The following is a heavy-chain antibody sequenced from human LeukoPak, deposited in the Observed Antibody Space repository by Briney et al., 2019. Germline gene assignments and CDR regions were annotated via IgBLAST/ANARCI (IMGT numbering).Heavy chain of an antibody. CDR2: INPSGGST. CDR3: ARVAAAVDY. Sequence: ASVKVSCKASGYTFTSYYMHWVRQAPGQGLEWMGIINPSGGSTTYAPQFQDRVTMTRDMSTSTAYMELRSLRSDDTAVYYCARVAAAVDYWGQGTLVTVSS. CDR1: GYTFTSYY. V-gene: IGHV1-46*01. D-gene: IGHD6-13*01. J-gene: IGHJ4*02.